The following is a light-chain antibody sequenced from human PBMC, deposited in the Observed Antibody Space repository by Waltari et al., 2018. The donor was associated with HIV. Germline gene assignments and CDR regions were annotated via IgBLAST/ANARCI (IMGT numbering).Light chain of an antibody. CDR1: NIGIKT. CDR2: DDT. V-gene: IGLV3-21*02. Sequence: SYVLTQAPSVSVAPGQAASITCGGNNIGIKTVHWYQQKPGQAPVLVVYDDTDRPSGIPERFSGSNSGNTATLTISRVEAGDEADYYCQVWDESSEHVVFGGGTKVTVL. J-gene: IGLJ2*01. CDR3: QVWDESSEHVV.